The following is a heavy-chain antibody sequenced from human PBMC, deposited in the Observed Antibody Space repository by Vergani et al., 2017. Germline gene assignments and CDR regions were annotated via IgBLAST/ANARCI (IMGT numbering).Heavy chain of an antibody. CDR2: ISNDGSKK. CDR3: AKAGSVTSGSLQYNFYMGV. Sequence: QVQLAESGGGRVQPGRSLRLSCAASGFSFSSHAIHWVRQAPGKGLEWVAVISNDGSKKYYADSVKGRFTISRDNSKNTLDLQMNSLRTQDTAVYYCAKAGSVTSGSLQYNFYMGVWGKGTTGTVS. J-gene: IGHJ6*03. V-gene: IGHV3-30*18. CDR1: GFSFSSHA. D-gene: IGHD3-10*01.